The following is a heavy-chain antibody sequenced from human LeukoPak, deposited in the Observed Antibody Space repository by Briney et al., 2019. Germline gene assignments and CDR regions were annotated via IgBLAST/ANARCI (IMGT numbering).Heavy chain of an antibody. CDR3: AREGSGWYVRDAFDI. CDR1: GYTFTGYY. J-gene: IGHJ3*02. CDR2: INPNSGGT. V-gene: IGHV1-2*02. D-gene: IGHD6-19*01. Sequence: ASVKVSCKASGYTFTGYYMHWVRQAPGQGLEWMGWINPNSGGTNYAQKFQGRVTMTRDTSISTAYMELSRLRSDDTAVYYCAREGSGWYVRDAFDIWGQGTMVTVSS.